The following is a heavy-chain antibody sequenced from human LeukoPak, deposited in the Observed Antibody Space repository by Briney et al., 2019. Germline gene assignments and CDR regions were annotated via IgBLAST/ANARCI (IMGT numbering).Heavy chain of an antibody. CDR2: IYWNSGGT. Sequence: PGGSLRLSCAASGFTSNDHAMHWIRQIPGKGLEWVSGIYWNSGGTGYADSVKGRFTISRDNAKNSLYLQMNSLRAEDTALYYCAKISGDWFDPWGQGTLATVSS. D-gene: IGHD3-10*01. CDR3: AKISGDWFDP. V-gene: IGHV3-9*02. J-gene: IGHJ5*02. CDR1: GFTSNDHA.